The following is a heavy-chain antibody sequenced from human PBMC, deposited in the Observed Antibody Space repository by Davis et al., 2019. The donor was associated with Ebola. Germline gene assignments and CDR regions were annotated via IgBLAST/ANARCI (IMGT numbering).Heavy chain of an antibody. J-gene: IGHJ5*02. Sequence: AASVQVSCKASGYTFTSYGISWVRQAPGQGLEWMGWISAYNGNTNYAQKLQGRVTMTTDTSTSTAYMELRSLRSDDTAVYYSARVIAGEPGFDPWGQGTLVTVSS. V-gene: IGHV1-18*01. D-gene: IGHD6-13*01. CDR2: ISAYNGNT. CDR1: GYTFTSYG. CDR3: ARVIAGEPGFDP.